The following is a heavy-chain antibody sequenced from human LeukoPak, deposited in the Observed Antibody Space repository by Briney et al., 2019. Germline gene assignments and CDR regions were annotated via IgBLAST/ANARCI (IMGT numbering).Heavy chain of an antibody. CDR3: ARHQDYGDYDDAFDI. D-gene: IGHD4-17*01. Sequence: KPSETLSPTCTVSGGSISSGGYYWRWIRQHPGKGLEWIVYIYYSGSTYYNPSLKSRVTISVDTSKNPFSLKLSSVTPADTAVYYCARHQDYGDYDDAFDIGGRGTMVAVSA. CDR2: IYYSGST. J-gene: IGHJ3*02. V-gene: IGHV4-31*03. CDR1: GGSISSGGYY.